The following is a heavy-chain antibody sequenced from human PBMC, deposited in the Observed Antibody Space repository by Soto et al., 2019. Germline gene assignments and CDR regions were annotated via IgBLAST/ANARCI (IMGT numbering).Heavy chain of an antibody. CDR2: IIPIFNST. J-gene: IGHJ4*02. CDR1: GYTFASYV. V-gene: IGHV1-69*06. CDR3: AREGRGKKAGYNGLVSLGY. Sequence: SVKVSCKASGYTFASYVISWVRQAPGHGLEWLGRIIPIFNSTKYAQSFQGRVTITAGKSTSTAPLELSSLRSDDTAVYYCAREGRGKKAGYNGLVSLGYWGQGTLVTVSS. D-gene: IGHD2-2*02.